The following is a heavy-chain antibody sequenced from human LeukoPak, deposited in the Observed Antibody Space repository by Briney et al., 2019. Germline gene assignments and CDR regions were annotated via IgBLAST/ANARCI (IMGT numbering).Heavy chain of an antibody. J-gene: IGHJ4*02. CDR3: ARDRRGGSDMDY. V-gene: IGHV4-39*07. D-gene: IGHD3-16*01. CDR1: GGSISSSSYY. CDR2: IYYSGST. Sequence: SETLSLTCTVSGGSISSSSYYWGWIRQPPGKGQEWIGSIYYSGSTYYNPSLKSRVTISVDTSKNQFSLKLSSVTAADTAVYYCARDRRGGSDMDYWGQGTLVTVSS.